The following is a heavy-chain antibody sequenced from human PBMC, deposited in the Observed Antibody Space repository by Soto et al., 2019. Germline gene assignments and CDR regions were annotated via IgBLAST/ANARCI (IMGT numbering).Heavy chain of an antibody. J-gene: IGHJ5*02. Sequence: VESLKISFKCSGYNFSKYLIALVLQVPGKGLEWMGIIYPGDSDTRYSPSVEGQVAISADTSISTAYLQWSSLKASETAMYYCERRGSGSNTRQNWLETWGQGTLVTVSS. D-gene: IGHD3-10*01. CDR3: ERRGSGSNTRQNWLET. CDR2: IYPGDSDT. CDR1: GYNFSKYL. V-gene: IGHV5-51*01.